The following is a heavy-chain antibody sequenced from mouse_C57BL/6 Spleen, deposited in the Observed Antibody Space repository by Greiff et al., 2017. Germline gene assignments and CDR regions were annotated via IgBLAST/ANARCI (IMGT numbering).Heavy chain of an antibody. D-gene: IGHD2-2*01. CDR3: TRSLDGYDIDY. CDR2: IDPETGGT. V-gene: IGHV1-15*01. CDR1: GYTFTDYE. Sequence: VQLQESGAELVRPGASVTLSCKASGYTFTDYEMHWVKQTPVHGLEWIGAIDPETGGTAYNQKFKGKAILTADKSSSTAYMELRSLTSEDSAVYYYTRSLDGYDIDYWGQGTTLTVSS. J-gene: IGHJ2*01.